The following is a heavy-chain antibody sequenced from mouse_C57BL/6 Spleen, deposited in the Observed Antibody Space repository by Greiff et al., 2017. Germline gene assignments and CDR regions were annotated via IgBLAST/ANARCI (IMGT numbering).Heavy chain of an antibody. V-gene: IGHV2-6-1*01. J-gene: IGHJ3*01. CDR3: ARHANYDGYYAWFAY. CDR2: IWSDGST. Sequence: VQLVESGPGLVAPSQSLSITCTVSGFSLTSYGVPWVRQPPGKGLEWLVVIWSDGSTTYNSALKSRLSISKNNSKSQVFLKMNSLQTDDTAMYYCARHANYDGYYAWFAYWGQGTLVTVSA. CDR1: GFSLTSYG. D-gene: IGHD2-3*01.